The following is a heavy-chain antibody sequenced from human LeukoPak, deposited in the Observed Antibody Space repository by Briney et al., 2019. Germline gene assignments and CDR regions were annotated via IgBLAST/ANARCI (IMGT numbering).Heavy chain of an antibody. CDR3: ARGKGGRPGNTQSYPWFFET. D-gene: IGHD3-16*02. Sequence: SETLSLTCAVYGGSFSDGYWSWIRQPLGKGLEWVGEISHSGSTNCNPSLESRVTLSADTSKKQFSLNVKSATAADTGVYFCARGKGGRPGNTQSYPWFFETWGRGTLVTVSP. J-gene: IGHJ2*01. CDR1: GGSFSDGY. V-gene: IGHV4-34*01. CDR2: ISHSGST.